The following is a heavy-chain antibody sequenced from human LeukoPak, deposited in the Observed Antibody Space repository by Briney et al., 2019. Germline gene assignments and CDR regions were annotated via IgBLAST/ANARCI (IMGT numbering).Heavy chain of an antibody. Sequence: ASETLSLTCTVSGGSISGYYWSWIRQPPGKGLEWIGYMYYSGSGSANYNPSLKSRVSISVDTSKNHFSLKLSSVTAADTAVYYCARRGGHGGSFDYWGQGTLVTVSS. D-gene: IGHD4-23*01. CDR2: MYYSGSGSA. CDR1: GGSISGYY. J-gene: IGHJ4*02. CDR3: ARRGGHGGSFDY. V-gene: IGHV4-59*08.